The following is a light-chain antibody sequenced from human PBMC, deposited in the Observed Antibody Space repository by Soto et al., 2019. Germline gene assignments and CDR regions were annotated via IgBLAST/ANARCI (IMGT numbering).Light chain of an antibody. CDR2: DVS. V-gene: IGKV1-5*01. CDR1: QSISYW. Sequence: DSQMNQSPSTLSASVGDRVTITCRASQSISYWLAWYQQKPGKAPNLLIYDVSNLESGVPSRFSGSASGTEFTLTISSLQPDDFATYYCQQYSSHLWTFGQGTKVDIK. CDR3: QQYSSHLWT. J-gene: IGKJ1*01.